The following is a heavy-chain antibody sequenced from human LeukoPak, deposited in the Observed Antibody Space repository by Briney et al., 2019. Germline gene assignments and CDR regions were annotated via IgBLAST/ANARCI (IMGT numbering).Heavy chain of an antibody. V-gene: IGHV4-34*01. CDR3: VRRRSSMAAASTRYFDP. CDR2: INHSGST. Sequence: SETLSLTCAVYGGSFSGYYWNWIRQPPGKGLEWIGEINHSGSTNYNPSLKSRVTISVDTSKNQFSLKLSSVTAADTAVYYCVRRRSSMAAASTRYFDPWGRGTLVTVSS. J-gene: IGHJ2*01. CDR1: GGSFSGYY. D-gene: IGHD6-13*01.